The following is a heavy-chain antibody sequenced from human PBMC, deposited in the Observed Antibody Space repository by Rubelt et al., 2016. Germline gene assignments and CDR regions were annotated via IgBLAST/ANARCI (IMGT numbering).Heavy chain of an antibody. J-gene: IGHJ4*02. CDR3: ARDRDIVVVPSGFDS. D-gene: IGHD2-2*01. CDR1: GLTFSIYA. V-gene: IGHV3-21*01. CDR2: ISSGGSYM. Sequence: GGSLRLSCAASGLTFSIYAMNWVRQAPGKGLEWVSSISSGGSYMYYADSVKGRFTVSRDNAKNSLYLQMNSLTAEDTAAYFCARDRDIVVVPSGFDSWGLGTLVTVSS.